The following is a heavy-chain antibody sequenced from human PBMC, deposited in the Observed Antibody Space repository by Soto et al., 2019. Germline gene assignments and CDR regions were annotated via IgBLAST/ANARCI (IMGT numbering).Heavy chain of an antibody. Sequence: PGESLKISCKGSGYSFTSYWIGWVRQMPGRGLEWMGTIFPGDSNTRYSPSFQGQVSISADKSISTAYLQWSSLKASDTAMYYCARSSGWSGNVLFMFDYCRQGTLVTVSS. D-gene: IGHD6-19*01. V-gene: IGHV5-51*01. CDR1: GYSFTSYW. J-gene: IGHJ4*02. CDR2: IFPGDSNT. CDR3: ARSSGWSGNVLFMFDY.